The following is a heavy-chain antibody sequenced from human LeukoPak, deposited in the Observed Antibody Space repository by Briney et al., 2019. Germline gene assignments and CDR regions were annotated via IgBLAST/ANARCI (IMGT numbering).Heavy chain of an antibody. Sequence: ASVKVSCKASGYTFTSYDINWVRQATGQGLEWMGWMNPNSGNTGYAQKFQGRVTMTRNTSISTAYMELSSLRSEDTAVYYCASSSIGSGSSWYDYYYYYGMDVWGQGTTVTVSS. CDR1: GYTFTSYD. CDR2: MNPNSGNT. V-gene: IGHV1-8*01. D-gene: IGHD6-13*01. CDR3: ASSSIGSGSSWYDYYYYYGMDV. J-gene: IGHJ6*02.